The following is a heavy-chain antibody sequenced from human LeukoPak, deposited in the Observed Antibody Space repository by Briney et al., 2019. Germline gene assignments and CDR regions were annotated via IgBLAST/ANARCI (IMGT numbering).Heavy chain of an antibody. CDR1: GYTFTSYG. D-gene: IGHD6-19*01. CDR2: ISAYNGNT. V-gene: IGHV1-18*01. J-gene: IGHJ5*02. CDR3: ARSIAVADLYNWFDP. Sequence: ASVKVSCKASGYTFTSYGISWLRQAPGQGLEWMGWISAYNGNTNYAQKLQGRVTMTTDTSTSTAYMELRSLRSDDTAVYYCARSIAVADLYNWFDPWGQGTLVTVSS.